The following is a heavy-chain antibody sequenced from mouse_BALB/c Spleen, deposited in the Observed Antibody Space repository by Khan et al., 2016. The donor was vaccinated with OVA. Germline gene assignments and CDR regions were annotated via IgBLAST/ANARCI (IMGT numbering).Heavy chain of an antibody. CDR1: GDSITSGY. D-gene: IGHD2-12*01. J-gene: IGHJ3*01. V-gene: IGHV3-8*02. CDR2: MIYSGNT. CDR3: ARSTYRYAFAY. Sequence: EVQLQESGPSLVKPSQTLSLTCSVTGDSITSGYWSWIRKFPGNKLEYMGSMIYSGNTYYNPSLKSRISITRHTSTNQYYLQLNSVTTEDTATYYCARSTYRYAFAYWGQGTLVTVSA.